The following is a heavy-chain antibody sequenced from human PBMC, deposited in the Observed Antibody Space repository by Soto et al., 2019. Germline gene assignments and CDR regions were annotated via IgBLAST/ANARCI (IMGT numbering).Heavy chain of an antibody. CDR2: ISTGGTYL. J-gene: IGHJ6*02. Sequence: GGSLRLSCVASGFSFRTHTLVWVRQAPGKGLEWVSYISTGGTYLEYAHSVKGRFTISRDDAADSVFLQMNSLKGDDTAVYYCVKGGEDITSPYGMDVWGQGTTVTVSS. V-gene: IGHV3-21*06. CDR3: VKGGEDITSPYGMDV. CDR1: GFSFRTHT. D-gene: IGHD2-2*01.